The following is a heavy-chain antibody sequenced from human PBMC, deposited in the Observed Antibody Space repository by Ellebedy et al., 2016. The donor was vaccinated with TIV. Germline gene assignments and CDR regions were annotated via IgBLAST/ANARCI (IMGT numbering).Heavy chain of an antibody. CDR1: GYTFTDYA. V-gene: IGHV1-8*01. CDR3: VVGLFHP. CDR2: MKPGIGNT. Sequence: AASVKVSCKASGYTFTDYAINWARQATGQGLEYLGWMKPGIGNTGYAQKFQGRVTMTRNNSTSTAYMELSSLRSDDTAVYYCVVGLFHPWGQGTLVTVSS. J-gene: IGHJ5*02. D-gene: IGHD3/OR15-3a*01.